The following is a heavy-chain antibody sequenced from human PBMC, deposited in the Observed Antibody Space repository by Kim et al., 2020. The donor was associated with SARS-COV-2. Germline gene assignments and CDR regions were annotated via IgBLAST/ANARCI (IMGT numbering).Heavy chain of an antibody. Sequence: SETLSLTCTVSGGSISSSSYYWGWIRQPPGKGLEWIGSIYYSGSTYYNPSLKSRVTISVDTSKNQFSLKLSSVTAADTAVYYCASRGVAMAYYYYGMDVWGQGTTVTVSS. CDR3: ASRGVAMAYYYYGMDV. D-gene: IGHD3-3*01. J-gene: IGHJ6*02. CDR1: GGSISSSSYY. V-gene: IGHV4-39*01. CDR2: IYYSGST.